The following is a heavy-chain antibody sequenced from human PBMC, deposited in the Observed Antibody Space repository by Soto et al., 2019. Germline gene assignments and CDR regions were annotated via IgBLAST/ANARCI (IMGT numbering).Heavy chain of an antibody. CDR3: ARSSLPRRWFDP. CDR2: IYYSGST. J-gene: IGHJ5*02. CDR1: GGSISSGDYY. Sequence: SETLSLTCTVSGGSISSGDYYWSWIRQPPGKGLEWIGYIYYSGSTYYNPSLKSRVTISVDTSKNQFSLKLSSVTAADTAVYYCARSSLPRRWFDPWGQGTLVTVSS. V-gene: IGHV4-30-4*01.